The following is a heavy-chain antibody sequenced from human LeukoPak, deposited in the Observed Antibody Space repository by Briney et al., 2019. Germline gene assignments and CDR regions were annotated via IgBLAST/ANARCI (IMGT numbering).Heavy chain of an antibody. CDR3: TRDRGAYNLYDY. CDR2: IRSKAYGETA. D-gene: IGHD1-1*01. J-gene: IGHJ4*02. V-gene: IGHV3-49*04. CDR1: GFILNDYG. Sequence: PGGSLRLSCAASGFILNDYGMHWVRQAPGKGLEWVGFIRSKAYGETADYAASVKGRFTISRDDSKAIAYLQMNSLKTEDTAVYHCTRDRGAYNLYDYWGQGTLVTVSS.